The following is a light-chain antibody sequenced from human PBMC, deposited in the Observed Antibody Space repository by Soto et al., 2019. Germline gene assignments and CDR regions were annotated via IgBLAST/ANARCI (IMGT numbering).Light chain of an antibody. Sequence: QSVLTQPPSMSAAPGQKVTISCSGSSSSIGGNPVSWYQQLPGTAPKLLIYDDNKRPSGIPDRFSGSKSDTSATLGITGFQTGDEADYYCGSWDSSLSAYVFGTGTKVTVL. CDR2: DDN. V-gene: IGLV1-51*01. CDR3: GSWDSSLSAYV. CDR1: SSSIGGNP. J-gene: IGLJ1*01.